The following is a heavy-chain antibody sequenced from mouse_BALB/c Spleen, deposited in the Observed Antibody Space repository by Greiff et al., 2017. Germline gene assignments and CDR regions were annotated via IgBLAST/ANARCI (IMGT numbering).Heavy chain of an antibody. D-gene: IGHD4-1*01. CDR3: ARGTGTDAMDY. V-gene: IGHV5-4*02. CDR1: GFTFSDYY. CDR2: ISDGGSYT. Sequence: EVMLVESGGGLVKPGGSLKLSCAASGFTFSDYYMYWVRQTPEKRLEWVATISDGGSYTYYPDSVKGRFTISRDNAKNNLYLQMSSLKSEDTAMYYCARGTGTDAMDYWGQGTSVTVSS. J-gene: IGHJ4*01.